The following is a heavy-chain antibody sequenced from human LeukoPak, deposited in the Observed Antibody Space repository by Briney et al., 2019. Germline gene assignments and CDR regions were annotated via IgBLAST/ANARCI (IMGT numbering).Heavy chain of an antibody. CDR1: GFTFSSYG. V-gene: IGHV3-30*03. CDR3: ARRSSRKALYAFDI. J-gene: IGHJ3*02. Sequence: PGRSLRLSCAASGFTFSSYGMHWVRQAPGKGLEWVAVISYDGSNKYYADSVKGRFTISRDNSKNTLYLQMNSLRAEDTAVYYCARRSSRKALYAFDIWGQGTMVTVSS. D-gene: IGHD6-13*01. CDR2: ISYDGSNK.